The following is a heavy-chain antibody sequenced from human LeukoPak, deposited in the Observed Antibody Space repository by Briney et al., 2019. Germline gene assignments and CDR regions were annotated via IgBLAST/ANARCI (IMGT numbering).Heavy chain of an antibody. J-gene: IGHJ4*02. CDR3: ARARRQLELDY. V-gene: IGHV4-38-2*02. Sequence: PSETLSLTCTVSGYSISSGNYWGWIRQSPGKGLEWIGEIYHSGSTNYNPSLKSRVTISVDKSKNQFSLKLSSVTAADTAVYYCARARRQLELDYWGQGTLVTVSS. D-gene: IGHD1-1*01. CDR2: IYHSGST. CDR1: GYSISSGNY.